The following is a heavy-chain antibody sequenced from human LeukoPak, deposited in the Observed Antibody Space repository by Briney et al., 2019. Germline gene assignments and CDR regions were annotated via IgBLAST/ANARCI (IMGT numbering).Heavy chain of an antibody. J-gene: IGHJ4*02. CDR3: ARTSARGAQFDY. D-gene: IGHD3-10*01. CDR2: IYASGST. CDR1: GGSISNYY. Sequence: SGALSLTCTVSGGSISNYYWSWIRQPAGMGLEWIGRIYASGSTYYNPSLKSRVTMSVDTSNNQFSLNLSSVTAADTAVYYCARTSARGAQFDYWGQGTLVTVSS. V-gene: IGHV4-4*07.